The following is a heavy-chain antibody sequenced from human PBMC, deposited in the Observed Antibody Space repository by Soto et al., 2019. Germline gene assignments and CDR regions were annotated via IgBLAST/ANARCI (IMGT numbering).Heavy chain of an antibody. CDR2: ISGSGGST. CDR1: GFTFSSYA. CDR3: AKVIGGGSGYYYDGHDAFDI. V-gene: IGHV3-23*01. Sequence: GGSLRLSCAASGFTFSSYAMSWVRQAPGKGLEWVSAISGSGGSTYYADSVKGRFTISRDNSKNTLYLQMNSLRAEDTAVYYCAKVIGGGSGYYYDGHDAFDIWGQGTMVTVSS. D-gene: IGHD3-22*01. J-gene: IGHJ3*02.